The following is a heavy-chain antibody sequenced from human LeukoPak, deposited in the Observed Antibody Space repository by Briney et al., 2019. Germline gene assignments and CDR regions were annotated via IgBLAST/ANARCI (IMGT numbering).Heavy chain of an antibody. D-gene: IGHD3-22*01. J-gene: IGHJ4*02. CDR1: GFTFSSYS. V-gene: IGHV3-21*01. CDR2: ISSSSSYI. Sequence: PGGSLRLSCAASGFTFSSYSMNWVRQAPGKGLEWVSSISSSSSYISYADSVKGRFTISRDNAKNSLYLQMNSLRAEDTAVYYCARDRSDYYDSSGYYRGELDYWGQGTLVTVSS. CDR3: ARDRSDYYDSSGYYRGELDY.